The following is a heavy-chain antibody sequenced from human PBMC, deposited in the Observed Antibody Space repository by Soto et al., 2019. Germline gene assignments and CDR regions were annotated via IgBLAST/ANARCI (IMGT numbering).Heavy chain of an antibody. J-gene: IGHJ4*02. CDR2: ISGSGGST. V-gene: IGHV3-23*01. CDR3: AKDRPTYYYDSSGSPPFDY. CDR1: GFTFSSYA. Sequence: GGSLRLSCAASGFTFSSYAMSWVRQAPGKGLEWVSAISGSGGSTYYADSVKGRFTISRDNSKNTLYLQMNSLRAEDTAVYYCAKDRPTYYYDSSGSPPFDYWGQGTLVTVSS. D-gene: IGHD3-22*01.